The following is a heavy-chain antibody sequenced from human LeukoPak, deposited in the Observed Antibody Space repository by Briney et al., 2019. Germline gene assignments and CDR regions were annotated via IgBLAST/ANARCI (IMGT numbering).Heavy chain of an antibody. D-gene: IGHD3-22*01. CDR3: ARLPYYGDSSSSDYC. CDR2: ISSSGSTI. Sequence: PGGSLRLSCAASGFTFSDYYMSWIRQAPGKGLEWVSYISSSGSTIYYADSAKGRFTFSRDSSKNTLYLHMNSLRADDTAVYYCARLPYYGDSSSSDYCWGQGSLVTVSS. V-gene: IGHV3-11*04. CDR1: GFTFSDYY. J-gene: IGHJ4*02.